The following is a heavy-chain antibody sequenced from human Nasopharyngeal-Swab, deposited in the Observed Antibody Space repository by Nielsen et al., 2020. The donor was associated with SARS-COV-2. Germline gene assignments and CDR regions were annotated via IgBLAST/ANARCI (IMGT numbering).Heavy chain of an antibody. J-gene: IGHJ6*02. D-gene: IGHD5-18*01. CDR3: AYTAAAVKNFGMDV. V-gene: IGHV4-61*02. CDR2: IYTSGST. CDR1: GGSISSSYY. Sequence: SETLSLTCAVSGGSISSSYYWSWIRQPAGKGLEWIGRIYTSGSTNYNPSLKSRVTISVDTSKNQFSLKLSSVTAADTAVYYCAYTAAAVKNFGMDVWGQGTTVTVSS.